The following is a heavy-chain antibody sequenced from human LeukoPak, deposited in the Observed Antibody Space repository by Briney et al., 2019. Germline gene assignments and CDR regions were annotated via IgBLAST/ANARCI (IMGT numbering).Heavy chain of an antibody. CDR3: ARDGITMVRGVTSHFDY. D-gene: IGHD3-10*01. CDR1: GFTFSSYS. Sequence: GGSLRLSCAASGFTFSSYSTNWVRQAPGKGLEWVSSISSSSSYIYYADSVKGRFTISRDNAKNSLYLQMNSLRAEDTAVYYCARDGITMVRGVTSHFDYWGQGTLVTVSS. CDR2: ISSSSSYI. J-gene: IGHJ4*02. V-gene: IGHV3-21*01.